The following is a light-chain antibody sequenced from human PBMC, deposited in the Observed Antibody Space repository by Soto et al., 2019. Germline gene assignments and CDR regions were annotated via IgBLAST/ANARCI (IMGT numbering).Light chain of an antibody. J-gene: IGLJ1*01. CDR1: NSNIGTYT. V-gene: IGLV1-44*01. Sequence: QAVVTQPPSASGTPGQRVIISCSGSNSNIGTYTVNWYQQLPGTAPKLLIYTDYQRPSGVPDRFSGSRSGTSASLAISGLQSEDEADYYCGTWDSSLSADVFGTGTKLTVL. CDR3: GTWDSSLSADV. CDR2: TDY.